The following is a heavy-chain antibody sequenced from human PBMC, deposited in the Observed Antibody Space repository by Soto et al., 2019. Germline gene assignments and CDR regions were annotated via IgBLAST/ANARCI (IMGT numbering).Heavy chain of an antibody. V-gene: IGHV1-18*01. CDR1: GYTFTSYG. D-gene: IGHD2-15*01. Sequence: ASVKVSCKASGYTFTSYGISWVRQAPGQGLEWMGWISAYNGNTNYAQKLQGRVTMTTDTSTSTAYMELRSLRSDDTAVYYCASLGVGSLRFVNAFDSRGQGTMVTVSS. CDR3: ASLGVGSLRFVNAFDS. J-gene: IGHJ3*02. CDR2: ISAYNGNT.